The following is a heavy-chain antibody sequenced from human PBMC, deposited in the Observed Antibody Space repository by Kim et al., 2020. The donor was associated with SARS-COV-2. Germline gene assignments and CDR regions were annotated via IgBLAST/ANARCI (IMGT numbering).Heavy chain of an antibody. D-gene: IGHD6-13*01. CDR3: ARLGGSSWYETGWFDP. CDR1: GFTFSDYY. J-gene: IGHJ5*02. CDR2: ISSSSSYT. V-gene: IGHV3-11*03. Sequence: GGSLRLSCAASGFTFSDYYMSWIRQAPGKGLEWFSYISSSSSYTNYADSVKGRFTISRDNAKNSLYLQMNSLRAEDTAVYYCARLGGSSWYETGWFDPWGQGTLVTVSS.